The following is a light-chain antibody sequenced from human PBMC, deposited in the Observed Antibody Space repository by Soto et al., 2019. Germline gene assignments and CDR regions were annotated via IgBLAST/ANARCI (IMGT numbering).Light chain of an antibody. CDR2: GAS. Sequence: EIVLTQSPGTLSLSPGQRATLSCRAGQSISSRYLAWYQQKPGQAPRLLIHGASSRATGIPDRFSGSGSGTDFTLTISGLEAEDFAVYSCQQYNSSPPTVGGGTKVEIK. CDR3: QQYNSSPPT. V-gene: IGKV3-20*01. J-gene: IGKJ4*01. CDR1: QSISSRY.